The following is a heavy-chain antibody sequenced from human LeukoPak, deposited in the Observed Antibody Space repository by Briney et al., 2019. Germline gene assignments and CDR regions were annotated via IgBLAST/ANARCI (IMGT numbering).Heavy chain of an antibody. J-gene: IGHJ4*02. CDR3: ARDSGGDAYNDYFDS. CDR1: GFSFNTYA. D-gene: IGHD5-24*01. CDR2: ISSNGDST. Sequence: GGSLRLSCAASGFSFNTYAMPWVRQAPGKGLEYVSAISSNGDSTYYANSVKGRFTISRDNSKKTLFLQMGSLRAEDMAVYYCARDSGGDAYNDYFDSWGQGTLVTVSS. V-gene: IGHV3-64*01.